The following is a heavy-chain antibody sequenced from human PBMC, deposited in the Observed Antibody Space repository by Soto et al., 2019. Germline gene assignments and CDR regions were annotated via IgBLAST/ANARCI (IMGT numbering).Heavy chain of an antibody. Sequence: ASVKVSCKASGYNIQSHAIHWVRQAPGQRLEWMGWINAGNGNTKYSENFEGRVTFTRDTVATTLYMELTSLTSEDTAIYYCVRHTCPVDCYSLGYWGLGTLVNVSS. V-gene: IGHV1-3*01. CDR2: INAGNGNT. J-gene: IGHJ4*02. D-gene: IGHD2-21*02. CDR1: GYNIQSHA. CDR3: VRHTCPVDCYSLGY.